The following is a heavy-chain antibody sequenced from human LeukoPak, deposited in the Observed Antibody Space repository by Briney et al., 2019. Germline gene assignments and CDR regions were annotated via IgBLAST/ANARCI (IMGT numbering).Heavy chain of an antibody. CDR2: INSDGRST. D-gene: IGHD3-9*01. CDR1: GFTFSRYW. V-gene: IGHV3-74*01. Sequence: GGSLRLSCVASGFTFSRYWMHWVRQAPGKGLVWVSRINSDGRSTNYADSVKGRFSISRDNAENTLYLQMNSLRVEDTAVYYCVRGADTGYSSDSWGQGTLVSVSS. CDR3: VRGADTGYSSDS. J-gene: IGHJ4*02.